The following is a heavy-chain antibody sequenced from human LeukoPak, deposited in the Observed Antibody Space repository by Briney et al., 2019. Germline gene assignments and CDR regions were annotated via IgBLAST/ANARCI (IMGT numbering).Heavy chain of an antibody. CDR2: IYSGGST. J-gene: IGHJ6*02. D-gene: IGHD3-9*01. CDR3: ARERYDILTGHLEYGMDV. V-gene: IGHV3-66*01. CDR1: GFTVSSNY. Sequence: TGGSLRLSCAASGFTVSSNYMSWVRQAPGKGLEWVSVIYSGGSTYYADSVKGRFTISRDNSKNTLYLQMNSLRAEDTAVYYCARERYDILTGHLEYGMDVWGQGTTVTVSS.